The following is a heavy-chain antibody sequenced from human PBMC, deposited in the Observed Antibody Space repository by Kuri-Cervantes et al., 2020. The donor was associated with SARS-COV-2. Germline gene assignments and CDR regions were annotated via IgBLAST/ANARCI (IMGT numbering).Heavy chain of an antibody. CDR3: ASSIYSYGTYYYYYYYMDV. V-gene: IGHV1-8*03. D-gene: IGHD5-18*01. Sequence: ASVKVSCKTPGYTFTSYDINWVRQATGQGLEWMGWMNPNSGNTGYAQKFQGRVTITTDESTSTAYMELSSLRSEDTAVYYCASSIYSYGTYYYYYYYMDVWGKGTTVTVSS. CDR2: MNPNSGNT. CDR1: GYTFTSYD. J-gene: IGHJ6*03.